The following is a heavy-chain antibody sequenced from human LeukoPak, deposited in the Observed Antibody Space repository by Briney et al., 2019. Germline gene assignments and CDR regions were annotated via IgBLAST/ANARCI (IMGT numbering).Heavy chain of an antibody. CDR3: ARVGDGTFDI. CDR2: IYYSGNT. Sequence: SETLSLTCTVSGGSISSYYWSWIRQPPGKGLEWIGYIYYSGNTNYNPSLKSRVTMSIHTSKNHFSLRLNSVTAADTAVYYCARVGDGTFDIWGRGTVVIVSS. J-gene: IGHJ3*02. V-gene: IGHV4-59*01. D-gene: IGHD3-16*01. CDR1: GGSISSYY.